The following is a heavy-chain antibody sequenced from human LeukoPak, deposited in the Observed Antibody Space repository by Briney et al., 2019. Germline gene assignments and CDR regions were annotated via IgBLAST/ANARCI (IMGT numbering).Heavy chain of an antibody. CDR2: ISAYNGNT. CDR3: ARGPEITMVRGVIITYNWFDP. CDR1: GYTFTSYG. D-gene: IGHD3-10*01. Sequence: ASVKVSCKASGYTFTSYGISWVRQAPGQGLEWMGWISAYNGNTNYAQKLQGRVTMTTDTSTSTAYMELRSLRSDDTAVYYCARGPEITMVRGVIITYNWFDPWGQGTLVTVSS. J-gene: IGHJ5*02. V-gene: IGHV1-18*01.